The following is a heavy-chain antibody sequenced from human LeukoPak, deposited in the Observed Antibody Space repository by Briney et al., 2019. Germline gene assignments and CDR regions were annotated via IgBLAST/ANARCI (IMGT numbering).Heavy chain of an antibody. CDR2: VKSDGSTT. V-gene: IGHV3-74*01. CDR3: ARDLDWLLFDY. D-gene: IGHD3-9*01. CDR1: GFPFSAYW. J-gene: IGHJ4*02. Sequence: PGGSLSLSCAASGFPFSAYWMQWVRQAPGEGVVWVSRVKSDGSTTTYADSVKGRFTISRDNAKNILYLQMSSLRVEDTAVSYCARDLDWLLFDYWGQGTLVTVSS.